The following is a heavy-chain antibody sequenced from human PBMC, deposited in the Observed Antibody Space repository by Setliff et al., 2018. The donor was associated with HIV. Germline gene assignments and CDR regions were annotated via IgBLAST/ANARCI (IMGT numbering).Heavy chain of an antibody. CDR2: INHSGST. Sequence: SSATLSLTCAVYGGSFSGYYWSWIRQPPGKGLEWIGEINHSGSTNYNPSLKSRVTISVDTSKNQFSLKLSSVTAADTAVYYCNIYYYYYMDVWGKGTTVTVSS. V-gene: IGHV4-34*01. J-gene: IGHJ6*03. CDR3: NIYYYYYMDV. CDR1: GGSFSGYY.